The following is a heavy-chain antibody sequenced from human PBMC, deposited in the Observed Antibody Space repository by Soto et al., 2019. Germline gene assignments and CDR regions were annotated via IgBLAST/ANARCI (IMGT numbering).Heavy chain of an antibody. CDR1: GGSISSSSYY. J-gene: IGHJ5*02. D-gene: IGHD2-2*01. CDR3: ARGRRQDIVVVPAAPSGENWFDP. V-gene: IGHV4-39*01. Sequence: SETLSLTCTVSGGSISSSSYYWGWIRQPPGKGLEWIGSIYYSGSTYYNPSLKSRVTISVDTSKNQFSLKLSSVTAADTAVYYCARGRRQDIVVVPAAPSGENWFDPWGQGTLVTVSS. CDR2: IYYSGST.